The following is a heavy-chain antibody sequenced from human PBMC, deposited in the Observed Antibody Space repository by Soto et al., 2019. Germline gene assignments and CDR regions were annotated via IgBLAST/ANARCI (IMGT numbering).Heavy chain of an antibody. CDR3: ARGTGSGGSCYSY. J-gene: IGHJ4*02. Sequence: AETLSLTCAVYGGSFIGYYCIWSGHPPGKGLEWIGEINHSGSTNYNPSLKSRVTISVDTSKNQFSLKLSSMTAADTAVYYCARGTGSGGSCYSYWGQGTLVTVSS. V-gene: IGHV4-34*01. D-gene: IGHD2-15*01. CDR1: GGSFIGYY. CDR2: INHSGST.